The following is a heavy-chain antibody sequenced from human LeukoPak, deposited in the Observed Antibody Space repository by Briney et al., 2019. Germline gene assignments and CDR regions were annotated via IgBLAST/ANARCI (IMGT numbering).Heavy chain of an antibody. CDR1: GYSFTGFY. CDR3: ATDEETTVTTPRYFDY. CDR2: IKPTGWST. V-gene: IGHV1-46*01. J-gene: IGHJ4*02. Sequence: ASVKVSCKASGYSFTGFYMHWVRQAPGQGLEWMGIIKPTGWSTRYAQKFQGRVTMTTDTSTRTVYMELSGLTSDDTAVYYCATDEETTVTTPRYFDYWGQGALVTVSS. D-gene: IGHD4-17*01.